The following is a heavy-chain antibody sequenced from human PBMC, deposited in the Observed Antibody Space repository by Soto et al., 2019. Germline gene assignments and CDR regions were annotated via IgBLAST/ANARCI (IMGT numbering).Heavy chain of an antibody. CDR1: TNYW. D-gene: IGHD3-3*01. Sequence: TNYWIGWVRQMPGKGLEWMGMIYPDDSDTKYSPSFQGQVTFSADKSINTAYLQWSSLKASDTAIYYCARLEWLSLAAWFDPWGQGTLVTVS. J-gene: IGHJ5*02. CDR2: IYPDDSDT. V-gene: IGHV5-51*01. CDR3: ARLEWLSLAAWFDP.